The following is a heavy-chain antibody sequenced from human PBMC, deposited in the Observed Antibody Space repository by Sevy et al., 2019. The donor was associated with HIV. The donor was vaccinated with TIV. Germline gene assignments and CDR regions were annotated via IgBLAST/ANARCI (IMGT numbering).Heavy chain of an antibody. J-gene: IGHJ4*02. CDR2: LKNKARGGTL. Sequence: GGSLRLSCTASGFSFGDYAMNWVRQAPGKGLEWVAFLKNKARGGTLDHAASVKGRCTISRDDSKSIVYLQMNDLRTEETGVYYCTGWKGAQSIFDYWGQGALVTVSS. V-gene: IGHV3-49*04. CDR1: GFSFGDYA. CDR3: TGWKGAQSIFDY. D-gene: IGHD1-1*01.